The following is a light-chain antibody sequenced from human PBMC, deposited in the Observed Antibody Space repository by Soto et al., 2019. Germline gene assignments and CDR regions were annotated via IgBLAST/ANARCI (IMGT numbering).Light chain of an antibody. CDR2: EGD. V-gene: IGLV2-23*01. CDR1: SSDVGTYNL. J-gene: IGLJ2*01. CDR3: CSYAPGSTLV. Sequence: QSALTQPASVSGSPGQSITVSCTGTSSDVGTYNLVSWYQQHPGKAPKLMIYEGDKRPSGVSNRFTGSKSGNTASLTISGLQAEDEADYDCCSYAPGSTLVFDGGTKLTVL.